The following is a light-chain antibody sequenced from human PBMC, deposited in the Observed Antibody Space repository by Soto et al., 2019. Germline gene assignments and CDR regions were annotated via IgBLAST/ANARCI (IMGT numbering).Light chain of an antibody. CDR3: SSYTSHNTPWV. CDR2: EVN. Sequence: QSALTQPASVSGSPGQSITISCTGTSSDVGGFDFVSWYQHHPGKAPKLLVYEVNVRPSRVSSCFSGSKSGNTASLTISGLQAEDEADYYCSSYTSHNTPWVFGGGTKLTVL. CDR1: SSDVGGFDF. J-gene: IGLJ3*02. V-gene: IGLV2-14*01.